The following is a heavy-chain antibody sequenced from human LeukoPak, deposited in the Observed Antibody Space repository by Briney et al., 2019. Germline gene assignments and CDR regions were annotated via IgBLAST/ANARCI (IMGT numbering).Heavy chain of an antibody. CDR3: ARGRDYDSSGIEL. J-gene: IGHJ4*02. CDR2: IWYDGSNK. Sequence: GRSLRLSCAASGFTFSSYGMHWVRQAPGEGLEWVAVIWYDGSNKYYADSVKGRFTISRDNSKNTLYLQMNSLRAEDTAVYYCARGRDYDSSGIELWGQGTLVTVSS. V-gene: IGHV3-33*01. D-gene: IGHD3-22*01. CDR1: GFTFSSYG.